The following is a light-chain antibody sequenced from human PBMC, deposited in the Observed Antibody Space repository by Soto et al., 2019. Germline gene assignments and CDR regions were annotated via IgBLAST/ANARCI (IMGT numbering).Light chain of an antibody. CDR1: QSVAGSY. J-gene: IGKJ4*01. CDR3: QQYGSAPLT. CDR2: AAS. Sequence: DIVLTQSPGTLSLSPGERATLSCRASQSVAGSYLAWYQHQRGQAPRLLIYAASSRATGISDRFSGTGSGTDFTLTISRLEPEDFALYYCQQYGSAPLTFGGGTKVEIK. V-gene: IGKV3-20*01.